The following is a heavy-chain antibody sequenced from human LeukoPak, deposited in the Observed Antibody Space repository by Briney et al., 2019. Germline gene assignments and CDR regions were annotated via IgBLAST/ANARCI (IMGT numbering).Heavy chain of an antibody. Sequence: GGSLRLSCAASGFAFSSFAMSWVRQAPGKGLDWVSSISGSGGSTYYADSVKGRFTISRDNSKNTLYLQVSSLRAEDTAVYFCAKPCGGDCYPAEYFQHWGQGTLVTVSS. J-gene: IGHJ1*01. V-gene: IGHV3-23*01. CDR2: ISGSGGST. CDR3: AKPCGGDCYPAEYFQH. D-gene: IGHD2-21*02. CDR1: GFAFSSFA.